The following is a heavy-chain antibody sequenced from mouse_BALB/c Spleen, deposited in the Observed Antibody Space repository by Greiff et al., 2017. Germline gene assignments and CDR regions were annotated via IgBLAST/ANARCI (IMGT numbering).Heavy chain of an antibody. Sequence: EVQGVESGGGLVKPGGSLKLSCAASGFTFSDYYMYWVRQTPEKRLEWVATISDGGSYTYYPDSVKGRFTISRDNAKNNLYLQMSSLKSEDTAMYYCARGVYYDYDWFAYWGQGTLVTVSA. CDR1: GFTFSDYY. D-gene: IGHD2-4*01. J-gene: IGHJ3*01. CDR2: ISDGGSYT. CDR3: ARGVYYDYDWFAY. V-gene: IGHV5-4*02.